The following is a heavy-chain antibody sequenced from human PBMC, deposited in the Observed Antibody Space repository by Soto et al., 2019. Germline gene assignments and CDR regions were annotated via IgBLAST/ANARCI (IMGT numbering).Heavy chain of an antibody. J-gene: IGHJ4*02. V-gene: IGHV1-69*13. CDR2: IIPIFGTA. Sequence: SVKVSCKASGGTFSSYAISWVRQAPGQGLEWMGGIIPIFGTANYAQKFQGRVTITADESTSTAYMELSSLRSEDTAVYYCAREGYYDSSGYWPFDYWGQGTLVTVYS. CDR1: GGTFSSYA. D-gene: IGHD3-22*01. CDR3: AREGYYDSSGYWPFDY.